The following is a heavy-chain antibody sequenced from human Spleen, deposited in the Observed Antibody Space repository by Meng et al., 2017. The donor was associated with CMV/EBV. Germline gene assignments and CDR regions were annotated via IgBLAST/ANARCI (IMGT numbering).Heavy chain of an antibody. CDR1: GYPFTGYY. J-gene: IGHJ4*02. V-gene: IGHV1-2*02. CDR3: ARATFWSGYDY. Sequence: SCKASGYPFTGYYMHWVRQAPGQGLEWMGWINPNSGGTNYAQKFQGRVTMTRDTSISTAYMELSRLRSDDTAVYYCARATFWSGYDYWGQGTLVTVSS. CDR2: INPNSGGT. D-gene: IGHD3-3*01.